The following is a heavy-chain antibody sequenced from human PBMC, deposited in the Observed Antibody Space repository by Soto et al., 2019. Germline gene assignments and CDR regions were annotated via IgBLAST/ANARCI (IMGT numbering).Heavy chain of an antibody. D-gene: IGHD6-19*01. CDR2: IYYSGST. CDR1: GGSISSSSYY. V-gene: IGHV4-39*01. Sequence: SETLSLTCTVSGGSISSSSYYWGWIRQPPGKGLEWIGSIYYSGSTYYNPSLKSRVTISVDTSKNQFSLKLSSVTAADTAVYYCARQTVPGLYWGKGTLVTVSS. CDR3: ARQTVPGLY. J-gene: IGHJ4*02.